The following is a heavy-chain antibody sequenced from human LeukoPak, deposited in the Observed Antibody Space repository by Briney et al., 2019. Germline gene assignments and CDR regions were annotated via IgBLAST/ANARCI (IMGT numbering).Heavy chain of an antibody. CDR2: IKQDGSEK. CDR1: GFTLTSYW. D-gene: IGHD4-11*01. J-gene: IGHJ5*02. CDR3: ATVNIAEGNCFDP. Sequence: GGTLRLSCEASGFTLTSYWMSWVRNAPGTGQEWVANIKQDGSEKSYVDSVKGLRTISRYNAKYLLYLQMNSLRAEDTAVYYCATVNIAEGNCFDPWGQGTLVTVSS. V-gene: IGHV3-7*02.